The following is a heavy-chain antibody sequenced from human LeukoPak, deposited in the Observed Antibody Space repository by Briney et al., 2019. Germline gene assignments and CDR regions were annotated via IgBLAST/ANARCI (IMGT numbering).Heavy chain of an antibody. V-gene: IGHV1-69*13. J-gene: IGHJ4*02. CDR3: ARTGIVGLQPEGAFDY. Sequence: GASVKVSCKASGGTFSSYAISWVRQAPGQGLEWMGGIIPISGTANYAQKFQGRVTITADESTSTAYMELSSLRSEDTAVYYCARTGIVGLQPEGAFDYWGQGTLVTVSS. CDR1: GGTFSSYA. CDR2: IIPISGTA. D-gene: IGHD1-26*01.